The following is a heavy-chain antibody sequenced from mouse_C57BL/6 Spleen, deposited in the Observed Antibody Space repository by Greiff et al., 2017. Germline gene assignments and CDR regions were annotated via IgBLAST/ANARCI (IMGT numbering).Heavy chain of an antibody. J-gene: IGHJ2*01. CDR1: GFTFSSYA. D-gene: IGHD2-1*01. CDR2: ISDGGSYT. CDR3: ARDRDYGNYGGYFDY. Sequence: EVKLVESGGGLVKPGGSLKLSCAASGFTFSSYAMSWVRQTPEKRLEWVATISDGGSYTYYPDNVKGRFTISRDNAKNNLYLQMSHLKSEDTAMYYCARDRDYGNYGGYFDYWGQGTTLTVSS. V-gene: IGHV5-4*01.